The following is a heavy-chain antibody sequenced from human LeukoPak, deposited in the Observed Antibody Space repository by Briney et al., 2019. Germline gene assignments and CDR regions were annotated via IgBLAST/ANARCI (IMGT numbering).Heavy chain of an antibody. CDR3: ARDFRYSDFWSGYYTAWDYYYGMDV. V-gene: IGHV3-30*03. Sequence: GGSLRLSCAASGFTFSSYGMHWVRQAPGKGLEWVAVISYDGSNKYYADSVKGRFTISRDNSKNTLYLQMNSLRAEDTAVYYCARDFRYSDFWSGYYTAWDYYYGMDVWGQGTTVTVSS. D-gene: IGHD3-3*01. CDR2: ISYDGSNK. CDR1: GFTFSSYG. J-gene: IGHJ6*02.